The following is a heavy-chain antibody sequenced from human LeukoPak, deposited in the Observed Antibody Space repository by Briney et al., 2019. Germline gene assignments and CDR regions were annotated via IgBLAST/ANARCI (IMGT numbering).Heavy chain of an antibody. J-gene: IGHJ4*02. Sequence: GGSLRLSCAASGFTFSDYYMSWIRQAPGKGLEWVSYISSSGSTIYYADSVKGRFTISRDNAKNSLYLQMNSLGAEDTAVYYCARGLHCSSTSCYTGSSWPLDYWGQGTLVTVS. D-gene: IGHD2-2*02. V-gene: IGHV3-11*01. CDR3: ARGLHCSSTSCYTGSSWPLDY. CDR1: GFTFSDYY. CDR2: ISSSGSTI.